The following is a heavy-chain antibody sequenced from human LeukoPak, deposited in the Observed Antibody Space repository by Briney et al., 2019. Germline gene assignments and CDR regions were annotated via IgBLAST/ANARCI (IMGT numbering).Heavy chain of an antibody. J-gene: IGHJ4*02. CDR1: GFTFSSYP. Sequence: GGSLRLSCAASGFTFSSYPMHWVRQAPSKGLEWVAVISYDGSNEYYADSLKGRFTISRVNSKSTLYLQMNSLRPEDTAVYYCARNVWGSYRPTYYFDYWGQGTLVTVSS. V-gene: IGHV3-30*04. CDR3: ARNVWGSYRPTYYFDY. D-gene: IGHD3-16*02. CDR2: ISYDGSNE.